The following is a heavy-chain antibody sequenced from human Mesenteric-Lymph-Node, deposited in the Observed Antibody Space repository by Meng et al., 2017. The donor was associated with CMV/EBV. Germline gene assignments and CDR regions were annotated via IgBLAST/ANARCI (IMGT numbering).Heavy chain of an antibody. CDR1: GFTFSSYA. CDR3: ARAQQLAY. CDR2: ISYDGSNK. Sequence: GESLKISCAASGFTFSSYAMHWVRQAPGKGLEWVAVISYDGSNKYYADSVKGRFTISRDNSKNTLYLQMNSLRAEDTAVYYCARAQQLAYWGQGTLVTVSS. D-gene: IGHD6-6*01. V-gene: IGHV3-30-3*01. J-gene: IGHJ4*02.